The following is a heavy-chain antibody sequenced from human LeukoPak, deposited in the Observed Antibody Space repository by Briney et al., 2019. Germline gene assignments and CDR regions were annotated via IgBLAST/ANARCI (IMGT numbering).Heavy chain of an antibody. CDR3: AKEASGYSRPFDY. CDR1: GFTVSSNY. CDR2: IYSGGST. D-gene: IGHD3-3*01. J-gene: IGHJ4*02. Sequence: GGSLRLSCAASGFTVSSNYMSWVRQAPGKGLEWVSVIYSGGSTYYADSVKGRFTISRDNSKNTLYLQMNSLRAEDTAVYYCAKEASGYSRPFDYWGQGTLVTVSS. V-gene: IGHV3-53*01.